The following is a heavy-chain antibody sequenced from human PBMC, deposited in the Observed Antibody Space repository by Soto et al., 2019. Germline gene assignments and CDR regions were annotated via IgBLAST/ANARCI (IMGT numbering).Heavy chain of an antibody. CDR1: GFTFSNYA. Sequence: EVHLLESGGGLVQPGGSLRLSCTASGFTFSNYAMSWVRQAPDKGLEWVSAISGRGDSTYYADSVKGRFTISRDNSKNMLFLQMNSLRAEDTALYYCAKDSTVTTSLYSYYYGLDVWGQGTTVTVSS. CDR3: AKDSTVTTSLYSYYYGLDV. V-gene: IGHV3-23*01. D-gene: IGHD4-17*01. J-gene: IGHJ6*02. CDR2: ISGRGDST.